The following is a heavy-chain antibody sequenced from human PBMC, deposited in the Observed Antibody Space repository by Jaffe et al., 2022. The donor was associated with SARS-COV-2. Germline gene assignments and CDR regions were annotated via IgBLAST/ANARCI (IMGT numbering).Heavy chain of an antibody. CDR1: GYTFSSYA. Sequence: EVHLLESGGGLVQPGGSLRLSCVASGYTFSSYAMSWVRQAPGKGLEWLSAISASGGSVYYADSVKGRFTISRDNSKNTVYLHINNLRGDDTAVYYCATVGGSYYGWLDPWGQGTLVTVSS. CDR3: ATVGGSYYGWLDP. CDR2: ISASGGSV. D-gene: IGHD1-26*01. J-gene: IGHJ5*02. V-gene: IGHV3-23*01.